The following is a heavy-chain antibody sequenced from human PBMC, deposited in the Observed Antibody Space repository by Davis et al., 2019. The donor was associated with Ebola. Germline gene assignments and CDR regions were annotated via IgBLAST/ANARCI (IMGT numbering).Heavy chain of an antibody. J-gene: IGHJ4*02. Sequence: SETLSLTCNVSGDSIGSGDNYWSWIRQPPGKGLEWIGEINHSGSTNYNPSLKSRVTISVDTSKNQFSLKLSSVTAADTAVYYCARETTVTLIDYWGQGTLVTVSS. CDR3: ARETTVTLIDY. D-gene: IGHD4-17*01. CDR1: GDSIGSGDNY. V-gene: IGHV4-39*07. CDR2: INHSGST.